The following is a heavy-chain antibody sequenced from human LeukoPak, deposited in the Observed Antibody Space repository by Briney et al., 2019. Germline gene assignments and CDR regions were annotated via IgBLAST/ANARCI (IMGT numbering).Heavy chain of an antibody. CDR2: IQNDASTE. D-gene: IGHD2-21*01. CDR3: ARELSQIVWGGLDY. Sequence: GGPLRLSCAASGFTVSDNYMTWVRQAPGKGLEWVAVIQNDASTENFADSVKGRFTISRDNSKNTVFLQMNSLRVEDTAVYYCARELSQIVWGGLDYGGQGTLVSVSS. V-gene: IGHV3-30*03. J-gene: IGHJ4*02. CDR1: GFTVSDNY.